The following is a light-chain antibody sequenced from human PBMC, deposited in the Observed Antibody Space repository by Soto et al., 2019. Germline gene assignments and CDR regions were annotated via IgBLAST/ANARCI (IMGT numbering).Light chain of an antibody. CDR3: SSYTDRKNLV. CDR1: SSNIGNNS. CDR2: DVT. Sequence: QSVLTQPPSVSAAPGQKVTISCSGSSSNIGNNSVSWYQQHPGKAPKVMIYDVTKRPSGVPDRFSGSKSGNTASLTVSALQAEDEADYYCSSYTDRKNLVFGTGTKVTVL. J-gene: IGLJ1*01. V-gene: IGLV2-8*01.